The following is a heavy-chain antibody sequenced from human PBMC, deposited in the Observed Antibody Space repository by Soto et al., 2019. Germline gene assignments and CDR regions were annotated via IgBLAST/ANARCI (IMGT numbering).Heavy chain of an antibody. D-gene: IGHD2-15*01. CDR1: GFPFSSYW. Sequence: EVQLVESGGGLVQPWGSLRLSCAASGFPFSSYWMSWVRQAPGKGLEWVANIKQDGSEKYYVDSVKGRFTISRDNAKNSLYLQMNSLRAEDKAVYYCARGRIFQGGQGTLVTVSS. J-gene: IGHJ4*02. CDR2: IKQDGSEK. V-gene: IGHV3-7*01. CDR3: ARGRIFQ.